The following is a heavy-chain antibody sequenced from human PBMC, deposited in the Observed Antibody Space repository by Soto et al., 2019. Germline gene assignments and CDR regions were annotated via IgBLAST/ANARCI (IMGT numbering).Heavy chain of an antibody. CDR1: GFTFSSYA. CDR3: AKDQVRGTRFLEWLGYDAFDI. D-gene: IGHD3-3*01. Sequence: GGSLRLSCAASGFTFSSYAMSWVRQAPGKGLEWVSAISGSGGSTYYADSVKGRFTISRDNSKNTLYLQMNSLRAEDTAVYYCAKDQVRGTRFLEWLGYDAFDIRGQGTMVTVSS. J-gene: IGHJ3*02. V-gene: IGHV3-23*01. CDR2: ISGSGGST.